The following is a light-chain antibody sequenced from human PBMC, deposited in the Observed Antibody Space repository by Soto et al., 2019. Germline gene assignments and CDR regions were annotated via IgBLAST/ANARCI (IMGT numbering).Light chain of an antibody. CDR2: KAS. CDR3: QQYNSYSGT. V-gene: IGKV1-5*03. Sequence: DIQMTQSPSTLSASVGDRVTITCRASQSISSWLAWYQQKPGKAPKLLIHKASSLESGVPSRFSGSGSGTEFTLTISSLQPDDFATYYGQQYNSYSGTFGQGTKVEIK. J-gene: IGKJ1*01. CDR1: QSISSW.